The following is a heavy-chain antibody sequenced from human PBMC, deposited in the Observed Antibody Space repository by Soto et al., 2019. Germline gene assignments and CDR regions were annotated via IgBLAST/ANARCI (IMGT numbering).Heavy chain of an antibody. V-gene: IGHV1-69*13. Sequence: ASVKVSFKASGGTFNKYGIDWVRQAPGQGLEWMGGIIPLFGTANYAQKFQGRVTISADEVTSTVYMELRSLRSEDTGVYYCARQFDYDTSGYYYAYWGQGALVTVSS. D-gene: IGHD3-22*01. J-gene: IGHJ4*02. CDR3: ARQFDYDTSGYYYAY. CDR2: IIPLFGTA. CDR1: GGTFNKYG.